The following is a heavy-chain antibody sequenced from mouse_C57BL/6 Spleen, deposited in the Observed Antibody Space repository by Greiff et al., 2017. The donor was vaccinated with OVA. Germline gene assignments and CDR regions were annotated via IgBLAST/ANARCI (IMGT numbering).Heavy chain of an antibody. V-gene: IGHV1-52*01. CDR3: ERKETGTDWYFDV. CDR1: GYTFTSYW. Sequence: QVQLQQPGAELVRPGSSVKLSCKASGYTFTSYWMHWVKQRPIQGLEWIGNIDPSDSETHYNQKFKDKATLTVDKSSSTAYMQLSSLTSEDSAVDNCERKETGTDWYFDVWGTGTTGTVSS. CDR2: IDPSDSET. D-gene: IGHD4-1*01. J-gene: IGHJ1*03.